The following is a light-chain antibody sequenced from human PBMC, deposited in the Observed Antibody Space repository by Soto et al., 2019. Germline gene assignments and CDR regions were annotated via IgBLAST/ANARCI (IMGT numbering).Light chain of an antibody. V-gene: IGKV1-27*01. CDR1: QGISNY. CDR2: AAS. Sequence: DIQMTQSPSSLSASVGDRVTITCRASQGISNYLAWYQQNPGKVPKLLIYAASTLQSGVLSRFSGSGSGTDFTLTISSLQPEDVATYYWQKYYSAPLAFCGGTKVEIK. J-gene: IGKJ4*01. CDR3: QKYYSAPLA.